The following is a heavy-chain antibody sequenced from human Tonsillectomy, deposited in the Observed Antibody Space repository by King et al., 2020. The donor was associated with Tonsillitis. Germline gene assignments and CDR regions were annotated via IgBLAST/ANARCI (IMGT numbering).Heavy chain of an antibody. J-gene: IGHJ4*02. D-gene: IGHD3-10*01. CDR2: VKQDGSEK. Sequence: VQLVESGGGLVQPGVSLRLSCVASGFTFSDYWMTWVRQAPGKGLEWVANVKQDGSEKYYVDSVKGRFTISRDNAKTSLYLQMRSLRDDDTAVYYCARDSLYHFGSGSYFGNLDYWGQGILVTVSS. V-gene: IGHV3-7*03. CDR1: GFTFSDYW. CDR3: ARDSLYHFGSGSYFGNLDY.